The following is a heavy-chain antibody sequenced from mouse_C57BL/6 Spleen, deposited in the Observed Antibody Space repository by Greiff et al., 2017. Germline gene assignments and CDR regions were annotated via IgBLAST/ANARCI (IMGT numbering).Heavy chain of an antibody. CDR2: ISYAGSH. CDR3: AREGVTGGFAY. D-gene: IGHD2-13*01. CDR1: GYSITRGYY. J-gene: IGHJ3*01. Sequence: EVQLEQSGRGIVKPSQSLSLTCPVTGYSITRGYYWYWLRQFPGNQLEWTGHISYAGSHNYNPSLKNRISITRDTSKIQLFRKLNAVTTEDTATCYCAREGVTGGFAYWGQGALVTVSA. V-gene: IGHV3-6*01.